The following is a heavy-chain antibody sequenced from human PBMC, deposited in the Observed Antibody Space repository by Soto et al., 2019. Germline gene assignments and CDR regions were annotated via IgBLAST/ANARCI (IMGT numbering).Heavy chain of an antibody. CDR2: ISWDGGST. J-gene: IGHJ4*02. CDR3: AKDIFRRNTYYYDSSGYPSFDY. CDR1: GFTFDDYT. Sequence: PGGSLRLSCAASGFTFDDYTMHWVRQAPGKGLEWVSLISWDGGSTYYADSVKGRFTISRDNSKNSLYLQMNSLRTEDTALYYCAKDIFRRNTYYYDSSGYPSFDYWGQGTLVTVSS. V-gene: IGHV3-43*01. D-gene: IGHD3-22*01.